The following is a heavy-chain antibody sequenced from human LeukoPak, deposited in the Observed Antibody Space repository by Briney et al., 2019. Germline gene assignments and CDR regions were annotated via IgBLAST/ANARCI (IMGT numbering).Heavy chain of an antibody. J-gene: IGHJ4*02. CDR2: IVPVSGTT. CDR3: ARELGSTGSSVY. D-gene: IGHD1-1*01. CDR1: VGSFTTYI. Sequence: SVKVSCKASVGSFTTYIITRVRQAPGQGREGRGRIVPVSGTTQYAQNFQGRVTSTTDESASTAYMELNSLRPEDTAVDYCARELGSTGSSVYWGQGTLVTVSS. V-gene: IGHV1-69*05.